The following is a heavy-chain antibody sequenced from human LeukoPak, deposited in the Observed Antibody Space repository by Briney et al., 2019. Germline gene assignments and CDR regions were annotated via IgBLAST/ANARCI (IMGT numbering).Heavy chain of an antibody. CDR1: GLNFDDYA. CDR2: ISGDGGST. J-gene: IGHJ4*02. CDR3: ARESDRSGWYDY. D-gene: IGHD6-19*01. Sequence: PGGSLRLSCAAPGLNFDDYAIHWVRQAPGKGLEWDSLISGDGGSTFYADSVRGRFTISRDNSKNSLYLQMSSLRSEDTAFYFCARESDRSGWYDYWGQGTLVTVSS. V-gene: IGHV3-43*02.